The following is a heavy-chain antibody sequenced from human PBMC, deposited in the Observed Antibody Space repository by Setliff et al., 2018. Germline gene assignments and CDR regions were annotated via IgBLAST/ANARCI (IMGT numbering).Heavy chain of an antibody. J-gene: IGHJ5*02. V-gene: IGHV3-23*01. D-gene: IGHD6-25*01. Sequence: GGSLRLSCTASGFTFTSAVMTWFRQAPGKGLEWVSAVTAFGGTTYDADSVKGRFTTSRDNSKNTIYLQMNNLRAEDTAVFYCVPGRGSWGQGALVTVSS. CDR1: GFTFTSAV. CDR2: VTAFGGTT. CDR3: VPGRGS.